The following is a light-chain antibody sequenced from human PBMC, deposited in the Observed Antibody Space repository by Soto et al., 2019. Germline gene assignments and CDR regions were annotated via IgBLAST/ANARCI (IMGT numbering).Light chain of an antibody. J-gene: IGLJ3*02. CDR2: INS. CDR3: VAWDDNLSSRV. Sequence: QSVLTQPPSLSGTPGQTVTISCIGSRSNIGSAIVHWYQQVPGTAPTHLIYINSQRPSGVPDRFSGSKSGTSASLVIAGLPPEDEAYYYCVAWDDNLSSRVFGGGTKLTVL. CDR1: RSNIGSAI. V-gene: IGLV1-47*02.